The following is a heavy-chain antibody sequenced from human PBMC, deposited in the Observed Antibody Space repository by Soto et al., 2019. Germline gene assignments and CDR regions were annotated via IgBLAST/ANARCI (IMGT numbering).Heavy chain of an antibody. CDR1: GLTFSNYW. CDR2: IKQDGREK. J-gene: IGHJ4*02. Sequence: EVQLEESGGTLVQPGGSLRLSCAASGLTFSNYWMSWVRQAPGKGLEWVANIKQDGREKYYVDSVRGRFTISRDNAKNSLYLQMSSLRAEDTAVYYRTKVVGLAGQDWGQGTLVTVSS. D-gene: IGHD6-19*01. V-gene: IGHV3-7*01. CDR3: TKVVGLAGQD.